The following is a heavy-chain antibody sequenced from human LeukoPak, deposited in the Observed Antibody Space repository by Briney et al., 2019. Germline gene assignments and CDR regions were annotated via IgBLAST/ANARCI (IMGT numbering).Heavy chain of an antibody. CDR3: ARERVAAAGNYYYYMDV. D-gene: IGHD6-13*01. CDR2: IYYSGST. CDR1: GGSISSSSYY. Sequence: PSETLSLTCTVSGGSISSSSYYWGWIRQPPGKGLEWIGSIYYSGSTYYNPSLKSRVTISVDTSKNQFSLKLSSVTAADTAVYYCARERVAAAGNYYYYMDVWGKGTTVTISS. J-gene: IGHJ6*03. V-gene: IGHV4-39*07.